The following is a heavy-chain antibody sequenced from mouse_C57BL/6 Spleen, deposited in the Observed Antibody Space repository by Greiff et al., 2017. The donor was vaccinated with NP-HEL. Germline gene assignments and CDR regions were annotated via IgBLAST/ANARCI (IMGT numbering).Heavy chain of an antibody. CDR2: IYPGDGDT. J-gene: IGHJ2*01. Sequence: QVQLKQSGAELVKPGASVKISCKASGYAFSSYWMNWVKQRPGKGLEWIGQIYPGDGDTNYNGKFKGKATLTADKSSSTAYMQLSSLTSEDSAVYFCARSPYYGSRLYYFDYWGQGTTLTVSS. V-gene: IGHV1-80*01. CDR1: GYAFSSYW. D-gene: IGHD1-1*01. CDR3: ARSPYYGSRLYYFDY.